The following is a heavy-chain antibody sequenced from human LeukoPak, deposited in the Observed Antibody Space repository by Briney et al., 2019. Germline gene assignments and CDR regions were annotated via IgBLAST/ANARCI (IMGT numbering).Heavy chain of an antibody. CDR3: ARGNRSPNIVVVPAAKVDYYMDV. V-gene: IGHV4-4*07. CDR1: GGSISSYY. CDR2: IYTSGST. Sequence: SETLSLTCTVSGGSISSYYWSWIRQPAGKGLEWIGRIYTSGSTNYNPSLKSRVTMSVDTSKNQFSLKLSSVTAADTAVYYCARGNRSPNIVVVPAAKVDYYMDVWGKGTTVTVSS. J-gene: IGHJ6*03. D-gene: IGHD2-2*01.